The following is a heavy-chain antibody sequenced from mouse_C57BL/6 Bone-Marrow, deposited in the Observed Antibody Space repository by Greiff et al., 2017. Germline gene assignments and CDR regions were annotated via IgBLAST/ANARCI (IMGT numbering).Heavy chain of an antibody. CDR1: GYTFTSYW. CDR2: IDPYDSYT. J-gene: IGHJ2*01. V-gene: IGHV1-50*01. CDR3: AIEGYPFYY. D-gene: IGHD2-3*01. Sequence: QVQLQQPGAELVKPGASVKLSCKASGYTFTSYWMQWVKQRPGKGLEWIGEIDPYDSYTNYNQKFKGKATLAVDTSSSTAYMQLSSLTSGDSAVYYCAIEGYPFYYWGQGTTLTVSS.